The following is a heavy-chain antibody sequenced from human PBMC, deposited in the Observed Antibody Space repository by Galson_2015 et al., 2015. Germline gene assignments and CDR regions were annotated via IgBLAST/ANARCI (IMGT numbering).Heavy chain of an antibody. CDR3: AKDSRSAY. Sequence: SLRLSCAASGFPFSAYEMKWVRQAPGKGLEWVSTISVSGINTYYADSVKGRFTISRDDSKNTLYLLMNSLRADDTAMYYCAKDSRSAYWGQGTLVTVSS. J-gene: IGHJ4*02. D-gene: IGHD4/OR15-4a*01. CDR2: ISVSGINT. CDR1: GFPFSAYE. V-gene: IGHV3-23*01.